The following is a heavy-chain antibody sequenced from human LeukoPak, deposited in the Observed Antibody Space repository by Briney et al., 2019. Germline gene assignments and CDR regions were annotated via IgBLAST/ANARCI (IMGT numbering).Heavy chain of an antibody. V-gene: IGHV1-69*01. Sequence: SVKVSCKASGGTFSSYAISWVRQAPGQGLEGMVEIIPIFGTANYAQKFQGRVTITADESTSTAYMELSSLRSEDTAVYYCARSPELGEYSGSYGRFDAWGQGTLVTVSS. J-gene: IGHJ5*02. D-gene: IGHD1-26*01. CDR3: ARSPELGEYSGSYGRFDA. CDR1: GGTFSSYA. CDR2: IIPIFGTA.